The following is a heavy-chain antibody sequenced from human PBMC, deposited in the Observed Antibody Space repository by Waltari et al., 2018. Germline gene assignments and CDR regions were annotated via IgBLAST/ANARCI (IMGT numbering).Heavy chain of an antibody. CDR1: GGSISSYY. CDR2: IYTSGST. CDR3: ARTLTSRDGYNWDWFDP. J-gene: IGHJ5*02. Sequence: QVQLQESGPGLVKPSETLSLTCTVSGGSISSYYWSWIRQPPGKGLEWIGYIYTSGSTNHHPSLKSRVTISVDTSKNQFSLKLSSVTAADTAVYYCARTLTSRDGYNWDWFDPWGQGTLVTVSS. V-gene: IGHV4-4*09. D-gene: IGHD5-12*01.